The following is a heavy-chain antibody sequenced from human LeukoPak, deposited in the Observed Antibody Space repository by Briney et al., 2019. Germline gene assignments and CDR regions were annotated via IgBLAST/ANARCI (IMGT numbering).Heavy chain of an antibody. V-gene: IGHV4-34*01. Sequence: SSETLSLTCAVYGGSFSGYYWSWIRQPPGKGLEWIGEINHSGSTNYNPSLKSRVTISVDTSKNQFSLKLSSVTAADTAVYYCARHLRTIFGVVPVGNWFDPWGQGTLVTVSS. J-gene: IGHJ5*02. CDR3: ARHLRTIFGVVPVGNWFDP. CDR1: GGSFSGYY. D-gene: IGHD3-3*01. CDR2: INHSGST.